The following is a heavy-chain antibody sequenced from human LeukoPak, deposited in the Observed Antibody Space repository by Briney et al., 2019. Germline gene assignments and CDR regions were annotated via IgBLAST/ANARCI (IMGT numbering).Heavy chain of an antibody. CDR3: ASFPSYYDSSGYTIDY. V-gene: IGHV1-2*02. CDR2: INPNSGGT. D-gene: IGHD3-22*01. Sequence: ASVKVSCKASGYTFTGYYMHWVRPAPGQGLEWMGWINPNSGGTNYAQKFQGRVTMTRDTSISTAYMELSRLRSDDTAVYYCASFPSYYDSSGYTIDYWGQGTLVTVSS. J-gene: IGHJ4*02. CDR1: GYTFTGYY.